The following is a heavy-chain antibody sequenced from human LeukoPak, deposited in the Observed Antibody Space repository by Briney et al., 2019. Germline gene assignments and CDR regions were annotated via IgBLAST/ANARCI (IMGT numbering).Heavy chain of an antibody. Sequence: GGSLRLSCAASGFTFSTYSMNWVRQAPGKGLEWVSGISWNSGSIGYADSVKGRFTISRDNAKNSLYLQMNSLRAEDTALYYCAKDGAMITFGGVIVKYFQHWGQGTLVTVSS. CDR3: AKDGAMITFGGVIVKYFQH. V-gene: IGHV3-9*01. CDR2: ISWNSGSI. D-gene: IGHD3-16*02. CDR1: GFTFSTYS. J-gene: IGHJ1*01.